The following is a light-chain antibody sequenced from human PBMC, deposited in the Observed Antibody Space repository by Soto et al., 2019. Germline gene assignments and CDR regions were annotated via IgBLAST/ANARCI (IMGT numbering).Light chain of an antibody. Sequence: DIVMTQSPDSLAVSLGERATINCKSSQSVLYSSNNKNYLAWYQQKPGQPPKLLIYWASTRESGVPDRFSGSGSGTDFTLTISSLQAEDVAVYYCQRFNRWPLAFGGGTKVEI. CDR3: QRFNRWPLA. V-gene: IGKV4-1*01. CDR1: QSVLYSSNNKNY. CDR2: WAS. J-gene: IGKJ4*01.